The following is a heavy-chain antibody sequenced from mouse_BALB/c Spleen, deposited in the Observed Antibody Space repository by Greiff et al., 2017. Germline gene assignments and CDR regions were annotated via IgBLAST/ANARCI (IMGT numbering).Heavy chain of an antibody. CDR1: GFTFSSYT. J-gene: IGHJ1*01. CDR3: TRTPSGYGSSYWYFDV. Sequence: EVKLMESGGGLVKPGGSLKLSCAASGFTFSSYTMSWVRQTPEKRLEWVATISSGGSYTYYPDSVKGRFTISRDNAKNTLYLQMSSLKSEDTAMYYCTRTPSGYGSSYWYFDVWGAGTTVTVSS. CDR2: ISSGGSYT. D-gene: IGHD1-1*01. V-gene: IGHV5-6-4*01.